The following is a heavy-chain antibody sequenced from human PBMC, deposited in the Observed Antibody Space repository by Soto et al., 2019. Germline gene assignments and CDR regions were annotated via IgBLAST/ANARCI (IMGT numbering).Heavy chain of an antibody. V-gene: IGHV3-74*01. CDR3: ARGDCVGGTCYSLAGSFYYYMDV. CDR2: INSDGSVS. Sequence: VQLVESGGGLVQPGGSPRLSCVASGFTFSNYWMYWVRQAPGEGLVWVSRINSDGSVSSYADSVKGRLTISRDNVKNTLYLQMDSLRAEDTAVYYCARGDCVGGTCYSLAGSFYYYMDVWGKGTTVTVFS. D-gene: IGHD2-15*01. J-gene: IGHJ6*03. CDR1: GFTFSNYW.